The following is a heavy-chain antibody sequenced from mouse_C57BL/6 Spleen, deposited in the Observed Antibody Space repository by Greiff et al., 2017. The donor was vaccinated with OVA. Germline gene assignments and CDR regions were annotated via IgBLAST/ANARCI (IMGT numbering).Heavy chain of an antibody. CDR2: IDPETGGP. CDR3: TSRVYPAWFAY. J-gene: IGHJ3*01. Sequence: QVQLQQSGAELVRPGASVTLSCKASGYTFTDYEMHWVKQTPVHGLEWIGAIDPETGGPAYNQKVKGKAILTADKSSSTAYMELRSLTSEDAAVYYCTSRVYPAWFAYWGQGTLVTVSA. CDR1: GYTFTDYE. D-gene: IGHD2-1*01. V-gene: IGHV1-15*01.